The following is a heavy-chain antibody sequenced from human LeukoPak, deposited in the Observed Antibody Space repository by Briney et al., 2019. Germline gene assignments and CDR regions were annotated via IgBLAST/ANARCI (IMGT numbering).Heavy chain of an antibody. CDR3: AKRDSKSSGYSFDH. D-gene: IGHD3-22*01. CDR1: GFTFGSYG. V-gene: IGHV3-30*02. J-gene: IGHJ4*02. Sequence: GGSLRLSCAASGFTFGSYGMHWVRQAPGKGLEWVAFIPYDGAYKYYADSVKGGFTISSDDSKNMVYLQVNSLRPEDTAAYYCAKRDSKSSGYSFDHWGQGTLVTVSS. CDR2: IPYDGAYK.